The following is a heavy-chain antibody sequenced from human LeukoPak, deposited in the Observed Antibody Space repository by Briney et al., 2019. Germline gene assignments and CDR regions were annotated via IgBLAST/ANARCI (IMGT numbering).Heavy chain of an antibody. CDR1: GFTFSSYS. CDR3: AREYSSSSGKAFDI. CDR2: ISSGSSTI. V-gene: IGHV3-48*01. D-gene: IGHD6-6*01. Sequence: GGSLRLSCAASGFTFSSYSMSWVRQAPGKGLEWVSHISSGSSTIYNADSVKGRFTISRDNAKNSLYLQMNSLKVDDTAVYYCAREYSSSSGKAFDIWGQGTMVTVSS. J-gene: IGHJ3*02.